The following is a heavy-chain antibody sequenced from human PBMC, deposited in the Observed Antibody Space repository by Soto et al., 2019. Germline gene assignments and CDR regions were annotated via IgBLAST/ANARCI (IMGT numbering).Heavy chain of an antibody. CDR3: AKDSHDSSGYYYARMTKRFDY. D-gene: IGHD3-22*01. CDR2: ISGSGGST. CDR1: GFTFSSYA. J-gene: IGHJ4*02. Sequence: GGSLRLSCAASGFTFSSYAMSWVRQAPGKGLEWVSAISGSGGSTYYADSVKGRFTISRDNSKNTLYLQMNGLRAEDTAVYYCAKDSHDSSGYYYARMTKRFDYWGQGTLVTVSS. V-gene: IGHV3-23*01.